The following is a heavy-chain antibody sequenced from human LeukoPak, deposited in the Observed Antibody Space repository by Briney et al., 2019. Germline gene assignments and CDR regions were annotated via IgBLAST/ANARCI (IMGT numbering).Heavy chain of an antibody. CDR3: EKEPRYSSSWYYPYYYYGMDV. CDR1: GFTFSSYG. J-gene: IGHJ6*02. Sequence: GGSLRLSCAASGFTFSSYGMHWVRQAPGKGLEWVAVISYDGSNKYYADSVKGRFTISRDNSKNTLYLQMNSLRAEDTAVYYCEKEPRYSSSWYYPYYYYGMDVWGQGPTVPVSS. V-gene: IGHV3-30*18. CDR2: ISYDGSNK. D-gene: IGHD6-13*01.